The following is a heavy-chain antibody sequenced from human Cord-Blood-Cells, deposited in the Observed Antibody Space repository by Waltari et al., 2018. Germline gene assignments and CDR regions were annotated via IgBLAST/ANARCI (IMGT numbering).Heavy chain of an antibody. CDR3: ATEIKYSSSSGFDY. J-gene: IGHJ4*02. D-gene: IGHD6-6*01. V-gene: IGHV3-9*01. CDR1: GFTFDNYA. CDR2: ISWNSGSI. Sequence: EVQLVESGGGLVQPGRSLRLSCAGYGFTFDNYAIHWARQPPGKGLEWVSGISWNSGSIGYADSVKGRFTISRDNAKNSLYLQMNSLRAEDTALYYCATEIKYSSSSGFDYWGQGTLVTVSS.